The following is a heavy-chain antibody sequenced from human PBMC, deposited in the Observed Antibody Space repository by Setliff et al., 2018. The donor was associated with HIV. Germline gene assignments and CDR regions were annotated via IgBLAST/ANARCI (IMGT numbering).Heavy chain of an antibody. V-gene: IGHV3-23*01. CDR1: GLTLSNSA. CDR3: AKLDYYDYSGSWARKVAIDF. J-gene: IGHJ3*01. Sequence: GGSLRLSCAASGLTLSNSAMTWVRQKPWRGLEWVSLIQSGGIIYYADSVKGRFTISRDNSNNTLSLQLSSLRAEDTALYYCAKLDYYDYSGSWARKVAIDFWGRGTMVTVSS. CDR2: IQSGGII. D-gene: IGHD3-22*01.